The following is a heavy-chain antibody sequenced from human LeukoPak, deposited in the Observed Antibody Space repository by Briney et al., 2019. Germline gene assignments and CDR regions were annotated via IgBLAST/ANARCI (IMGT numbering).Heavy chain of an antibody. V-gene: IGHV3-7*01. Sequence: PGGSLRLSCAASGFRFSVSWMTWIRQAPGRGLEWVANITPEGDATDHVDSVKGRFTISRDNARNSLFLQMNSLRVEDTAIYYCARDPANGAYDYWGQGTLDTVSS. CDR1: GFRFSVSW. CDR2: ITPEGDAT. J-gene: IGHJ4*02. CDR3: ARDPANGAYDY.